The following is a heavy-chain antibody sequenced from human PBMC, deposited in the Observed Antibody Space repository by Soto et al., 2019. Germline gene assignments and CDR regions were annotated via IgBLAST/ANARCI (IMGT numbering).Heavy chain of an antibody. CDR1: GRSISTYY. D-gene: IGHD6-13*01. CDR3: ARGAAAGVDYGMDV. J-gene: IGHJ6*02. Sequence: SETLSLTCSVSGRSISTYYWSWIRQPAGKGLEWIGRIYRSGGTNFNPSLMSRVSMSVDTSKNQFSLKLSSVVAADTAVYYCARGAAAGVDYGMDVWGQGTTVTVSS. CDR2: IYRSGGT. V-gene: IGHV4-4*07.